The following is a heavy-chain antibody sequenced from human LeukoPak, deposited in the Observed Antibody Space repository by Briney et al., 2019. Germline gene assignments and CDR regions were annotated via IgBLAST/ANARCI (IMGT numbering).Heavy chain of an antibody. V-gene: IGHV4-39*07. J-gene: IGHJ4*02. CDR1: GVSVSDTDYY. Sequence: SETLSLTCIVSGVSVSDTDYYWGWVRQPPGKTLEWIGSMHFSGSPFYSPSLESRFSMSVDTSKNQFSLHLRSVTAADTAVYYCARDEVGAKGRPFDYWGRGILVTVPS. CDR3: ARDEVGAKGRPFDY. CDR2: MHFSGSP. D-gene: IGHD1-26*01.